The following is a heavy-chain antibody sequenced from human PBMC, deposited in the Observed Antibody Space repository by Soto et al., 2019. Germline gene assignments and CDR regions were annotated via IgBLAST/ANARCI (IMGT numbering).Heavy chain of an antibody. CDR3: ARQGVAGTWDYYYYGMDV. CDR1: GGSISSYY. J-gene: IGHJ6*02. Sequence: SETLSLTCTVFGGSISSYYWSWIRQPPGKGLEWIGYIYYSGSTNYNPSLKSRVTISVDTSKNQFSLKLTSVTAADTAVYYCARQGVAGTWDYYYYGMDVWGQGTTVTVSS. V-gene: IGHV4-59*08. CDR2: IYYSGST. D-gene: IGHD6-19*01.